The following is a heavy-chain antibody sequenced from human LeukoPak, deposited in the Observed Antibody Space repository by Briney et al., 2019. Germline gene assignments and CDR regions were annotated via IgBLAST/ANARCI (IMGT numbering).Heavy chain of an antibody. J-gene: IGHJ6*02. V-gene: IGHV3-74*01. CDR3: ARVRSGSSAGNYGMDV. CDR1: GFTFNTYT. CDR2: INSDGSST. D-gene: IGHD1-26*01. Sequence: PGGSLRLSCAASGFTFNTYTMHWVRQAPGKGLVWVSRINSDGSSTTYADSVKGRFTISRDNAKNTLYVQMNSLRAEDTAVYYCARVRSGSSAGNYGMDVWGQGTTVTVSS.